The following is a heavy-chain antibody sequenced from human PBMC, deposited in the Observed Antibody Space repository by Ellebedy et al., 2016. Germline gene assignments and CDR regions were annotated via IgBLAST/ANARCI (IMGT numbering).Heavy chain of an antibody. CDR3: ARGSSGWYGVKYYYYMDV. Sequence: GSLRLSXAVYGGSFSGYYWSWIRQPPGKGLEWIGEINHSGSTNYNPSLKSRVTISVDTSKNQFSLKLSSVTAADTAVYYCARGSSGWYGVKYYYYMDVWGKGTTVTVSS. D-gene: IGHD6-19*01. CDR1: GGSFSGYY. V-gene: IGHV4-34*01. CDR2: INHSGST. J-gene: IGHJ6*03.